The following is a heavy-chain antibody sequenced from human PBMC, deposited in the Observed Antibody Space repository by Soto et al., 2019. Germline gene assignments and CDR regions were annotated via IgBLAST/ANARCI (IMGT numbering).Heavy chain of an antibody. CDR1: GGTFSSYA. V-gene: IGHV1-69*13. CDR3: ARGRPALYYYYGMDV. J-gene: IGHJ6*02. CDR2: IIPIFGTA. Sequence: SVKVSCKASGGTFSSYAISWVRQAPGQGLEWMGGIIPIFGTANYARKFQGRVTITADESTSTAYMELSSLRSEDTAVYYCARGRPALYYYYGMDVWGQGTTVTVS. D-gene: IGHD2-2*01.